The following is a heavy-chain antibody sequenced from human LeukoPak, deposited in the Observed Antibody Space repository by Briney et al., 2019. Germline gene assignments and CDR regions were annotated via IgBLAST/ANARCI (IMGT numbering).Heavy chain of an antibody. D-gene: IGHD3-10*01. Sequence: GGSLRLSCAASGFTFSSYAMHWVRQAPGKGLEWVAVISYDGSNKYYADSVKGRFTISRDNSKNTLYLQMNSLRAEDTAVYYCARSIGSGSYYNAPFGYWGQGTLATVSS. CDR3: ARSIGSGSYYNAPFGY. CDR2: ISYDGSNK. CDR1: GFTFSSYA. J-gene: IGHJ4*02. V-gene: IGHV3-30-3*01.